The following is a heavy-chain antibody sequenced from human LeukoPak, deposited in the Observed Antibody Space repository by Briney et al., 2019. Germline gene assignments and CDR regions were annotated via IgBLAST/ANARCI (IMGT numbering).Heavy chain of an antibody. D-gene: IGHD3-22*01. V-gene: IGHV1-2*06. CDR1: GYTFTGYY. CDR2: INPNSGGT. CDR3: ARDSPYYYDSSGFDAFDI. J-gene: IGHJ3*02. Sequence: ASVKVSCKASGYTFTGYYMHWARQAPGQGLEWMGRINPNSGGTNYAQKFQGRVTMTRDTSISTAYMELSRLRSDDTAVYYCARDSPYYYDSSGFDAFDIWGQGTMVTVSS.